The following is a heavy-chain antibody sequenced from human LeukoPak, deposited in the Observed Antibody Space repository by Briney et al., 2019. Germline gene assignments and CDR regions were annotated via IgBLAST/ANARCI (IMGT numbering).Heavy chain of an antibody. D-gene: IGHD3-22*01. Sequence: GASLHISCQASGSTLTSYRIGWAPQLPGKGRKWMRIIYPGDSDTRYSPSFQGQVTISADKSISAAYLQWSSLKASDTAMYYCATSRTPYYYDSSGYSLWAFDIWGQGTMVTVSS. CDR3: ATSRTPYYYDSSGYSLWAFDI. CDR1: GSTLTSYR. J-gene: IGHJ3*02. CDR2: IYPGDSDT. V-gene: IGHV5-51*01.